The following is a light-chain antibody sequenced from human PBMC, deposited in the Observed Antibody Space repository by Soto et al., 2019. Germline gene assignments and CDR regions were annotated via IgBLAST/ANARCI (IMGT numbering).Light chain of an antibody. CDR1: QSISKW. V-gene: IGKV1-5*01. J-gene: IGKJ1*01. CDR2: DAS. CDR3: HHYTGYSTWM. Sequence: EIQMTQSPSTLSASVGDRVTITCRASQSISKWLVWYQQKPGKAPKVLIFDASILERGVPPRFSGSGSGTECTLIISSLQPDDLATYDTHHYTGYSTWMFCQGTKVDIK.